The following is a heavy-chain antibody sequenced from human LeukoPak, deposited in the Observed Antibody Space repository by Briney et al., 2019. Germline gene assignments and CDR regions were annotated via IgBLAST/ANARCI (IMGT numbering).Heavy chain of an antibody. Sequence: GGSLRLSCAASGFTFSNSWMYWVRQAPGKGLVWVSRINSDESSTTYAASVKGRFTISRDNAKNTLYLQLNSLRAEDTAVYYCAREGSIAVAHDVFDIWGQGTMVTVSS. CDR3: AREGSIAVAHDVFDI. V-gene: IGHV3-74*01. CDR1: GFTFSNSW. CDR2: INSDESST. J-gene: IGHJ3*02. D-gene: IGHD6-19*01.